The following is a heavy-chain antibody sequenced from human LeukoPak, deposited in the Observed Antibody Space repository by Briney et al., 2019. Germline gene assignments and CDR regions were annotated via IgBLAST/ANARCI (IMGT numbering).Heavy chain of an antibody. J-gene: IGHJ3*02. D-gene: IGHD1-1*01. V-gene: IGHV4-4*07. CDR3: ARRYNSGNDDVFDI. CDR2: ILTSGST. Sequence: SETLSLTCTVSGGSISGNAWNWIRQPAGKGLEWIGRILTSGSTNYNPSLKSRVTMSVDTSKNQFSLKLSSLTAADTAVYYCARRYNSGNDDVFDIWGQGTMVAVSS. CDR1: GGSISGNA.